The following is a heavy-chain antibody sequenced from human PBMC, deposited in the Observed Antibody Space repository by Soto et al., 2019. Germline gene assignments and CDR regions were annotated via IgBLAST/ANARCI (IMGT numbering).Heavy chain of an antibody. CDR2: IYHNGNT. J-gene: IGHJ4*02. V-gene: IGHV4-30-4*08. Sequence: SETLSLTCNVSGGPISSGDYYWSWIRQHPGKGLEWIGYIYHNGNTHYNPSLKSRVTISLDTSKNQFSLKLSSVTAADTAVYYCMLGSGWKDFDYRGQATLVTVSS. CDR3: MLGSGWKDFDY. CDR1: GGPISSGDYY. D-gene: IGHD3-22*01.